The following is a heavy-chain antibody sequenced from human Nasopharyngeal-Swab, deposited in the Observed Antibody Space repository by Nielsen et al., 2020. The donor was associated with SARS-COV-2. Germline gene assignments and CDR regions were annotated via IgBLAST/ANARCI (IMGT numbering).Heavy chain of an antibody. D-gene: IGHD2-15*01. J-gene: IGHJ4*02. CDR1: GFTFSSYE. V-gene: IGHV3-48*03. Sequence: GESLKISCAASGFTFSSYEMNWVRQAPGKGLEWVSYISSSGSTIYYADSVEGRFTISRDNAKNSLYLQMNSLRAEDTAVYYCARDTCSGGSCYTDYWGQGTLVTVSS. CDR2: ISSSGSTI. CDR3: ARDTCSGGSCYTDY.